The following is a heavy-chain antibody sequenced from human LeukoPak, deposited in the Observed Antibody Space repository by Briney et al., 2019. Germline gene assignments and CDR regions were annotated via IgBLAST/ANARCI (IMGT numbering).Heavy chain of an antibody. J-gene: IGHJ4*02. D-gene: IGHD4/OR15-4a*01. CDR3: ARDTLGEGEDANYAVYYFDY. V-gene: IGHV3-7*01. CDR2: IKQDGNEK. Sequence: GGSLRLSCAASGFRFNTYWMSWVRQAPGEGLEWVANIKQDGNEKYYADSVKGRFTISRDNGKNSLDLQMNSLRADDTAVYYCARDTLGEGEDANYAVYYFDYWGQGTVVTVSS. CDR1: GFRFNTYW.